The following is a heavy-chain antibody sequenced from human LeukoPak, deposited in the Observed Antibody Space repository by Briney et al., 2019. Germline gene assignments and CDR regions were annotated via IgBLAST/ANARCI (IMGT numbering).Heavy chain of an antibody. CDR2: INPSGGST. V-gene: IGHV1-46*01. CDR3: VRDGEGLAISVNYWFDL. Sequence: ASVKVSCKASGYTFTSYYMHWVRQAPGQGLEWMGIINPSGGSTSYAQKFQGRVTMTRDTSTSTVYMELRSLTSEDTAVYYCVRDGEGLAISVNYWFDLWGQGTLVTVSS. CDR1: GYTFTSYY. J-gene: IGHJ5*02. D-gene: IGHD3-10*01.